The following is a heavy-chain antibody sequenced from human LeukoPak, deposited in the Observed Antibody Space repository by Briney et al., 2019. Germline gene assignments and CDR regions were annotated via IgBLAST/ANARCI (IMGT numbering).Heavy chain of an antibody. Sequence: GGSLRLSCAASGFTFSTYWMSWVRQAPGKGLAWVANIKEDGSEKYYVDSVKGRFTISRDNAKNSLYLQMNSLGVEDTAVYYCARDPYDFWSGYGRFLEYWGQGTLVTVSS. D-gene: IGHD3-3*01. CDR1: GFTFSTYW. J-gene: IGHJ4*02. V-gene: IGHV3-7*01. CDR3: ARDPYDFWSGYGRFLEY. CDR2: IKEDGSEK.